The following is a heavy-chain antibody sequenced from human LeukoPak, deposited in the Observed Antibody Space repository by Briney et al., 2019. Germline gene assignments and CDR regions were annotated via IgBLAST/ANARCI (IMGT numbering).Heavy chain of an antibody. CDR2: ISAYNGNT. D-gene: IGHD3-16*02. Sequence: ASVKVSCKASGYTFTSYGISWVRQAPGQGLEWMGWISAYNGNTNYAQKLQGRVTMTTDTSTSTAYMELRSLRSDDTAVYYCARDQHVWGSYRTFDYSGQGTLVTVSS. V-gene: IGHV1-18*01. J-gene: IGHJ4*02. CDR3: ARDQHVWGSYRTFDY. CDR1: GYTFTSYG.